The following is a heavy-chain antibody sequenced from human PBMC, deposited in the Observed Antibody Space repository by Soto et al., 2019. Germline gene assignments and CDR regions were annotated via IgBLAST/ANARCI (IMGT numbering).Heavy chain of an antibody. CDR3: AKIIDAGGIDH. D-gene: IGHD6-13*01. Sequence: PGGSLRLSCAASGFTFSSYGMIWVRQAPGKGLEWVSSISGSGGGTYYADSVKGRFTISRDNSKNTLYLQMNTLRAEDTALYYCAKIIDAGGIDHWGQGTPVTVSS. J-gene: IGHJ4*02. CDR2: ISGSGGGT. CDR1: GFTFSSYG. V-gene: IGHV3-23*01.